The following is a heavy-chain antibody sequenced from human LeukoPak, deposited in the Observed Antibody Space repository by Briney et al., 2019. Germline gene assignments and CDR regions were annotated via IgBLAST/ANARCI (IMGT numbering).Heavy chain of an antibody. V-gene: IGHV1-18*01. Sequence: ASVKVSCKASGYTFTSYGISWVRLAPGQGLEWMGWISAYNGNTNYAQKLQGRVTMTTDTSTSTAYMELRSLRSDDTAVYYCARGPYCSGGTCYSQHFDYWGQGTLVTVSS. CDR1: GYTFTSYG. CDR2: ISAYNGNT. D-gene: IGHD2-15*01. J-gene: IGHJ4*02. CDR3: ARGPYCSGGTCYSQHFDY.